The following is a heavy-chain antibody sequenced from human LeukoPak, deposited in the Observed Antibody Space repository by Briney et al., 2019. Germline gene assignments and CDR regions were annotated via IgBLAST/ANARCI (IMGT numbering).Heavy chain of an antibody. V-gene: IGHV4-34*01. D-gene: IGHD6-19*01. CDR1: GGSISSYY. CDR3: ARQGYSSGWHYYYYMDV. J-gene: IGHJ6*03. Sequence: SETLSLTCTVSGGSISSYYWSWIRQPPGKGLEWIGEINHSGSTNYNPSLKSRVTISVDTSKNQFSLKLSSVTAADTAVYYCARQGYSSGWHYYYYMDVWGKGTTVTISS. CDR2: INHSGST.